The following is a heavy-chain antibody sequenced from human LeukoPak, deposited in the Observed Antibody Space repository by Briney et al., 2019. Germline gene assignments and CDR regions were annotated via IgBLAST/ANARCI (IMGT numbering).Heavy chain of an antibody. D-gene: IGHD3-10*01. CDR1: GGSIRSYY. CDR3: ARQERGRYFDL. Sequence: SETLSLTCTVSGGSIRSYYWSWIRQPPGKGLEWIGYIYYSGSTKYNPSLESRVTISVDTSRNQFSLKLSSVTAADTAVYYCARQERGRYFDLWGRGTLVTVSS. V-gene: IGHV4-59*08. CDR2: IYYSGST. J-gene: IGHJ2*01.